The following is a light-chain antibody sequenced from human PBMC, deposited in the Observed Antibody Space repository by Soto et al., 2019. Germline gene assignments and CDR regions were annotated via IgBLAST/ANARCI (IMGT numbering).Light chain of an antibody. Sequence: EIVLTQSPATLSLSPGERATLSCRASQHIDVYLDWLQQKPGQSPRLLIFDASARATGTPTRFSGSGSGTVFTLTISSLEPEDFAVYYCQQRGDWPLTFGPGTKVDI. V-gene: IGKV3-11*01. J-gene: IGKJ3*01. CDR3: QQRGDWPLT. CDR1: QHIDVY. CDR2: DAS.